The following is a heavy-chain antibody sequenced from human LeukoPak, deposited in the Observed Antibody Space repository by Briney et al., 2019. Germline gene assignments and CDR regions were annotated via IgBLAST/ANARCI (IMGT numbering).Heavy chain of an antibody. J-gene: IGHJ4*02. Sequence: SETLSLTRAVYGGSFSGYYWSWIRQPPGKGLEWIGEINHSGSTNYNPSLKSRVTISVDTSKNQFSLKLSSVTAADTAVYYCARGGPQFAFDYWGQGTLVTVSS. V-gene: IGHV4-34*01. D-gene: IGHD3-16*01. CDR1: GGSFSGYY. CDR3: ARGGPQFAFDY. CDR2: INHSGST.